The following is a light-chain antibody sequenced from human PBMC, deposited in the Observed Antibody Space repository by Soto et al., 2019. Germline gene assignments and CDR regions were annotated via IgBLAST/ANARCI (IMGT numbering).Light chain of an antibody. J-gene: IGKJ5*01. V-gene: IGKV1-33*01. CDR3: QQYDILPIT. CDR1: QSISSY. CDR2: DAS. Sequence: IRMTQSTSSLSASFGDRVTITCRASQSISSYLNWYQQKKGKAPNLLIYDASNLEIGVPSRFSGSGYGTHFKFTISSLQTEDIGTYYCQQYDILPITFGRGTRLEIK.